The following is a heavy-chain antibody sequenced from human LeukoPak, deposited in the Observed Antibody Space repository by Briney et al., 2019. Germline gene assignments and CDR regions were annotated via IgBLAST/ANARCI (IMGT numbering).Heavy chain of an antibody. D-gene: IGHD6-13*01. CDR3: ARVQRYSISWYYFDY. V-gene: IGHV3-11*01. Sequence: GSLRLSCSVSGFTFSDYYMSWIRQAPGKGLEWLSDISNSGSIIYYADSVKGRFTISRDNAKNSLYLQMYSLRADDTAVYYCARVQRYSISWYYFDYWGQGTLVTVSS. J-gene: IGHJ4*02. CDR2: ISNSGSII. CDR1: GFTFSDYY.